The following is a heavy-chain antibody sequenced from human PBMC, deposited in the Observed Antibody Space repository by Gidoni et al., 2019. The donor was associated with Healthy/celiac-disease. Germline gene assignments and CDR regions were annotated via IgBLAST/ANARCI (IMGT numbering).Heavy chain of an antibody. CDR1: GFTFSSYA. J-gene: IGHJ4*02. Sequence: EVQLLESGGGLVQPGGSLRLSCAASGFTFSSYAMSWVRQAPGKGLEWVSAISGSGGSTYYADSVKGRFTISRDNSKNTLYLQMNSLRAEDTAVYYCAKEDIVVVVAATPYFFDYWGQGTLVTVSS. D-gene: IGHD2-15*01. V-gene: IGHV3-23*01. CDR3: AKEDIVVVVAATPYFFDY. CDR2: ISGSGGST.